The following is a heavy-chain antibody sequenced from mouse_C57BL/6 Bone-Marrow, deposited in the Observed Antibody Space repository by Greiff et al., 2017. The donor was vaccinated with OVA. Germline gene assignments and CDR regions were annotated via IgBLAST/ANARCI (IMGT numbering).Heavy chain of an antibody. Sequence: QVQLQQSGPELVKPGASVKISCKASGYAFSSSWMNWVKQRPGQGLEWIGRIYPGDGDTNYNGKFKGKATLTADKSSSTAYMQLSSLTSEDSAVYFCARGSSGLYCIDYWGRGTTLTVSS. CDR3: ARGSSGLYCIDY. CDR2: IYPGDGDT. CDR1: GYAFSSSW. D-gene: IGHD3-2*02. V-gene: IGHV1-82*01. J-gene: IGHJ2*01.